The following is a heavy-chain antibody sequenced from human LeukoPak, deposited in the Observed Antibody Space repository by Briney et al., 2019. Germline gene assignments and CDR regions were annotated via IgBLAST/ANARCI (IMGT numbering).Heavy chain of an antibody. CDR3: AKGSYYDSSGYVDAFDI. J-gene: IGHJ3*02. V-gene: IGHV3-23*01. Sequence: PGGSLRLSCAASGFTFSSFAMSWVRQAPGKELEWVSAISGSGGSTYYADSVKGRFTISRDNSKNTLYLQMNSLRAEDTAVYYCAKGSYYDSSGYVDAFDIWGQGTIVTVSS. D-gene: IGHD3-22*01. CDR1: GFTFSSFA. CDR2: ISGSGGST.